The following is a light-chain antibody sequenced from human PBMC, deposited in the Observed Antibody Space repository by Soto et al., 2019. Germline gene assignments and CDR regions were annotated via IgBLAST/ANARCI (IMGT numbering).Light chain of an antibody. J-gene: IGLJ2*01. CDR2: VDN. Sequence: QSVLTQPPSASGTPGQRVTISCSGSSSNIGSNSVYWYQQLPGTAPKLLISVDNQRPSGVPDRFSGSKSGTSASLAISGLRSEDEADYFCAAWDASLTGVVFGGGTKVTVL. CDR3: AAWDASLTGVV. V-gene: IGLV1-47*02. CDR1: SSNIGSNS.